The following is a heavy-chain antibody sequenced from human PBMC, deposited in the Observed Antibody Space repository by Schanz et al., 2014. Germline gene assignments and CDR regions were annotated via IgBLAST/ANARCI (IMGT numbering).Heavy chain of an antibody. CDR3: AKDPSHGDYDYYFDY. CDR2: ISSGSSYA. J-gene: IGHJ4*02. Sequence: EVPLLDSGGGLVQPGGSLRLSCAASGFTFSTYAMSWVRQAPGKGLEWVSDISSGSSYANYADSVKGRFTISRDNAKNSLYLQMNSLRAEDTAVYYCAKDPSHGDYDYYFDYWGQGTLVTVSS. D-gene: IGHD3-22*01. CDR1: GFTFSTYA. V-gene: IGHV3-23*01.